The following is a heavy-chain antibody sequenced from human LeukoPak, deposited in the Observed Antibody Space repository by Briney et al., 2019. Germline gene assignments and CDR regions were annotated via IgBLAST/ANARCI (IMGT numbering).Heavy chain of an antibody. CDR2: INAGNGNT. CDR1: GYTFTSYA. V-gene: IGHV1-3*01. Sequence: ASVRVSCKASGYTFTSYAMHWVRQAPGQRLEWMGWINAGNGNTKYSQKFQGRVTITRDTSASTAYMELSSLRSEDTAVYYCARDPFRTQNYYDSSVLDYWGQGTLVTVSS. D-gene: IGHD3-22*01. CDR3: ARDPFRTQNYYDSSVLDY. J-gene: IGHJ4*02.